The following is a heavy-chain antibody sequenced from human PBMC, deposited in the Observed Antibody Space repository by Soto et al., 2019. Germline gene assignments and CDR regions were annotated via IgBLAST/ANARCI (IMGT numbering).Heavy chain of an antibody. Sequence: GESLKISCKGSVYSFTSYCIGWLRQMPVKGLEWMGIIYPGDSDTRYSPSFQGQVTISADKSISTAYLQLSSLKASDTAMYDCERRRDGSGGMEVWGQGTTVTLSS. D-gene: IGHD5-12*01. CDR2: IYPGDSDT. CDR1: VYSFTSYC. J-gene: IGHJ6*02. CDR3: ERRRDGSGGMEV. V-gene: IGHV5-51*01.